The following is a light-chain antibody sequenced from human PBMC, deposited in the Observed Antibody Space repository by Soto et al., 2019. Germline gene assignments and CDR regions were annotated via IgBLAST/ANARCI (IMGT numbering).Light chain of an antibody. CDR3: QQCDNWLRT. Sequence: EIVMTQSPATLSVSPGERVTLSCRASQSVGSNLVWYQQKPGQAPRLPIYGASTRATGIPARFSGSGSGTEFTLTISSLQSEDFAVYYCQQCDNWLRTFGQGTKVEIK. CDR1: QSVGSN. J-gene: IGKJ1*01. V-gene: IGKV3-15*01. CDR2: GAS.